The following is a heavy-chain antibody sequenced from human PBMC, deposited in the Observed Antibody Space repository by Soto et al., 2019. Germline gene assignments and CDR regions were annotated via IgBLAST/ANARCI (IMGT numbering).Heavy chain of an antibody. J-gene: IGHJ4*02. CDR3: AKDAPGSGWLSDY. CDR2: IGGSGGGA. Sequence: LRLSCAASGFTFSIYAMSWVRQAPGKGLEWVSTIGGSGGGASYADIVRGRFTISRDNSQNTLYLQMNSLRAEDTAVYYCAKDAPGSGWLSDYWGQGTLVTVSS. V-gene: IGHV3-23*01. D-gene: IGHD6-19*01. CDR1: GFTFSIYA.